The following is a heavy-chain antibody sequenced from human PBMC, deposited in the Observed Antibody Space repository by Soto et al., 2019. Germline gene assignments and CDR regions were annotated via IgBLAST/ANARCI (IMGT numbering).Heavy chain of an antibody. CDR2: ISGSGGST. Sequence: EVQLLESGGGLVQPGGSLRLSCAASGFTFSSYAMSWVRQAPGKGLEWVSAISGSGGSTYYADSVKGRFTISRDHSKNTRYLQMNRLRAEDTAVYYCAQGSGYSSGWQASYYYYCMDVWCQGTTVTVAS. J-gene: IGHJ6*02. CDR3: AQGSGYSSGWQASYYYYCMDV. CDR1: GFTFSSYA. D-gene: IGHD6-19*01. V-gene: IGHV3-23*01.